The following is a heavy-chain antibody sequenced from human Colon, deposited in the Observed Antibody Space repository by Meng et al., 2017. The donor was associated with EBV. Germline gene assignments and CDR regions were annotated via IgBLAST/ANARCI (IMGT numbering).Heavy chain of an antibody. Sequence: VQWRAPVHARVTPSETRYRTCAVSGDSITNHTWWAWDRQPPGKGLEWIGENPHRGSSAYNPSLKSRVSMSIDKSKNQFSLKLTSVTAADTAVYHCLRGSGGSVWGQGTLVTVSS. CDR3: LRGSGGSV. CDR1: GDSITNHTW. CDR2: NPHRGSS. D-gene: IGHD3-10*01. J-gene: IGHJ1*01. V-gene: IGHV4-4*02.